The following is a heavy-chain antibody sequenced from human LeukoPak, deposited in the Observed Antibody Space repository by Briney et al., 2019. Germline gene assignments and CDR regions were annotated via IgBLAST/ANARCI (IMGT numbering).Heavy chain of an antibody. J-gene: IGHJ6*03. CDR2: INPNSGGT. V-gene: IGHV1-2*02. CDR1: GYSFTGYY. D-gene: IGHD1-26*01. CDR3: ARDRRIVGAYYCYYMDV. Sequence: ASVRVSCKASGYSFTGYYMHWVRQAPGQGLEWMGWINPNSGGTNYAQKFQGRVTMTRDTSITTAYVELSRLRSDDTAVYYCARDRRIVGAYYCYYMDVWGKGTTVTISS.